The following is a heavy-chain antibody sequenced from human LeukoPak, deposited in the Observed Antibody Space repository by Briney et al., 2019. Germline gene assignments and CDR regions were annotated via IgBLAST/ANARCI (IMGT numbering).Heavy chain of an antibody. CDR2: VYSGGNT. Sequence: PGGSLRLSCAASGFIVSSDYMSWVRQAPGKGLEWVSVVYSGGNTYFADSVKGRFSISRDNSKNTLYLQMDSLRAEDTAIYYCARYTCGYSYWGQGTLVTASS. J-gene: IGHJ4*02. D-gene: IGHD5-18*01. CDR3: ARYTCGYSY. V-gene: IGHV3-53*01. CDR1: GFIVSSDY.